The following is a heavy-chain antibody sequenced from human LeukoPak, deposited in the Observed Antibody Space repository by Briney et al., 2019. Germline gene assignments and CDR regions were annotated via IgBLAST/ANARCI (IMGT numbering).Heavy chain of an antibody. CDR2: ISSSGSTI. J-gene: IGHJ3*02. D-gene: IGHD5-12*01. CDR1: GFTFSSYE. CDR3: ARERYSGYEDAFDI. V-gene: IGHV3-48*03. Sequence: GSLRLSCAASGFTFSSYEMNWVRQAPGKGLEWVSYISSSGSTIYYADSVKGRFTISRDNAKNSLYLQMNSLRAEDTAVYYCARERYSGYEDAFDIWGQGTMVTVSS.